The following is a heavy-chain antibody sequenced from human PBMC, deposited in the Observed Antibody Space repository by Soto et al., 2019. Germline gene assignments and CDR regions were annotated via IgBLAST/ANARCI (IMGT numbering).Heavy chain of an antibody. CDR1: GASIGSSTFY. V-gene: IGHV4-39*01. J-gene: IGHJ6*03. CDR3: VRPALDYYSYMDI. Sequence: PSETLSLTCTVSGASIGSSTFYWGWIRQSPGKGLEWIGSIYYTGSTNYNPSLKSRVSISVDTSKNQFSLKVISVTATDTAVYYCVRPALDYYSYMDIWGKGTTVTVSS. CDR2: IYYTGST.